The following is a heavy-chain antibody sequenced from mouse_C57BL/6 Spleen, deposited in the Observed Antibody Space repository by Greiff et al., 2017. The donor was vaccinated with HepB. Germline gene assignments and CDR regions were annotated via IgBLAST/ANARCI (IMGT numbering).Heavy chain of an antibody. Sequence: QVHVKQSGPELVKPGASVKISCKASGYAFSSSWMNWVKQRPGKGLEWIGRIYPGDGDTNYNGKFKGKATLTADKSSSTAYMQLSSLTSEDSAVYFCALFITTVVAPFDYWGQGTTLTVSS. CDR1: GYAFSSSW. D-gene: IGHD1-1*01. CDR3: ALFITTVVAPFDY. V-gene: IGHV1-82*01. J-gene: IGHJ2*01. CDR2: IYPGDGDT.